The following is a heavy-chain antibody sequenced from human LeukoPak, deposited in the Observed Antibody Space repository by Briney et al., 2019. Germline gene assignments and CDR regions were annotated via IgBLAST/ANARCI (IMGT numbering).Heavy chain of an antibody. D-gene: IGHD2-15*01. V-gene: IGHV3-21*01. CDR1: GFTFSFCT. CDR2: ISSDYI. Sequence: GGSLRLSCEVSGFTFSFCTINWVRQTPGKGLEWVSSISSDYIYYAESVRGRFTVSRDNAKNSLYLQMNSLSAEDTAIYYCARAPGGPRPGNWFDPWGQGTLVTVSS. J-gene: IGHJ5*02. CDR3: ARAPGGPRPGNWFDP.